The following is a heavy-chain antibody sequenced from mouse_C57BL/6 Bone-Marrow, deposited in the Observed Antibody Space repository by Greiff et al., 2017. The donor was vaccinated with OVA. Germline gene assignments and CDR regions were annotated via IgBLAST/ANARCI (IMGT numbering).Heavy chain of an antibody. V-gene: IGHV1-50*01. Sequence: QVQLQQPGAELVKPGASVKLSCKASGYTFTSYWMQWVKQRPGQGLEWIGEIDPSDSYTNYTQKFKGKATMTVDTSSSTAYMQLSSLTSEDSAVYYCTRRWLRRYFDVWGTGTTVTVSS. CDR3: TRRWLRRYFDV. D-gene: IGHD2-2*01. CDR1: GYTFTSYW. CDR2: IDPSDSYT. J-gene: IGHJ1*03.